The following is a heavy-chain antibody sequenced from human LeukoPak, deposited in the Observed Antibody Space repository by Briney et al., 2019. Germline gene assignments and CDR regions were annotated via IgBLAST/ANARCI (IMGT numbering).Heavy chain of an antibody. V-gene: IGHV3-53*01. CDR2: IYSGGST. CDR3: ARASGRYSAAFHI. Sequence: GGSLTLSCAASGFTVSSNYMSWVRQAPGKGLEWVSVIYSGGSTYYADSVKGRFTISRDNSKNTLYLQMNSLRAEDTAVYYCARASGRYSAAFHIWGQGTMVTVSS. D-gene: IGHD1-26*01. J-gene: IGHJ3*02. CDR1: GFTVSSNY.